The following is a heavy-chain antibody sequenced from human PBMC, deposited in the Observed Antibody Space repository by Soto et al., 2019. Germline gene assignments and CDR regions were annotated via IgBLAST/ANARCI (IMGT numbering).Heavy chain of an antibody. CDR1: GYTFTSYD. D-gene: IGHD1-1*01. Sequence: QVQLVQSGAEVKKPGASVKVSCKASGYTFTSYDINWVRQDTGQGLEWMGWMNPNSGNTGYAQKYPRRVTLARNTSMSTAYMALSSLRSEDTAVYYCPRESTGTTRMEVWGHGTTVTVSS. J-gene: IGHJ6*02. CDR3: PRESTGTTRMEV. V-gene: IGHV1-8*01. CDR2: MNPNSGNT.